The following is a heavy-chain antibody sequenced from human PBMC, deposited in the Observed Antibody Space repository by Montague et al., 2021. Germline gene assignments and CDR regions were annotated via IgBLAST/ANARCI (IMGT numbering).Heavy chain of an antibody. CDR2: MFYGGAT. CDR3: AKQDYFVSGTSYKGFDP. V-gene: IGHV4-59*08. J-gene: IGHJ5*02. CDR1: SGSIFHAH. D-gene: IGHD3-10*01. Sequence: SETLSLTCTVSSGSIFHAHWSWVRQPPGKGLEWLGSMFYGGATSNNPSLKSRVTMSIDTPTNQFSLKLSFVTAADTAVYYCAKQDYFVSGTSYKGFDPWGQRILVTVSS.